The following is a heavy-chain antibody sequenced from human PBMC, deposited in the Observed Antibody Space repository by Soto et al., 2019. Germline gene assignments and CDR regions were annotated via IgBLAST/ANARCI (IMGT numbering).Heavy chain of an antibody. CDR1: GGSISVYY. V-gene: IGHV4-59*01. CDR2: IYASGSP. Sequence: SETLSPTCTFSGGSISVYYWSWVRHPPGHELEWIGYIYASGSPYYNPSLRSRVTISANTSKNQISLMLTSPTAADTAVYYCARGWGSSPPRYWGRGTPVTVSS. J-gene: IGHJ4*02. CDR3: ARGWGSSPPRY. D-gene: IGHD3-16*01.